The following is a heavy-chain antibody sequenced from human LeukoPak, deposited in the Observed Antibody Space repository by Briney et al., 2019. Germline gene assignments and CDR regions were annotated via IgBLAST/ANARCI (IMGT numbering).Heavy chain of an antibody. V-gene: IGHV1-18*01. CDR3: ARASDDILTGYFVY. J-gene: IGHJ4*02. D-gene: IGHD3-9*01. Sequence: ASVKVSCKASGYTFTSYGISWVRQAPGQGLEWMGWISAYNGNTNYAQKLQGRVTMTTDTSTSTAYMELRSLRSDDTAVYYCARASDDILTGYFVYWGQGTLVTVSS. CDR1: GYTFTSYG. CDR2: ISAYNGNT.